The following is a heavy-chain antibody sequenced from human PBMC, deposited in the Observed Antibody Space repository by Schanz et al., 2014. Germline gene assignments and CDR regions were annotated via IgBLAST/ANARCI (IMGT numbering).Heavy chain of an antibody. CDR2: ITYNGGTI. J-gene: IGHJ4*02. D-gene: IGHD1-1*01. V-gene: IGHV3-48*01. CDR3: ARDRRNADPDY. Sequence: VHLMESGGGVVQPGRSLRLSCAASGITFSSHSFNWVRQAPGKGLEWISYITYNGGTIYYADSVKGRFTISRDNAKNSLYLEMNSLRAEDTALYYCARDRRNADPDYWGQGTLVTVSS. CDR1: GITFSSHS.